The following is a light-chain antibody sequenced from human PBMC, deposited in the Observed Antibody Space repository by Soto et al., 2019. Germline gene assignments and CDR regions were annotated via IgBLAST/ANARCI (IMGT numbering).Light chain of an antibody. V-gene: IGLV2-8*01. CDR2: EVS. Sequence: QSALTQPPSASGSPGQSVAIACTGTSSNVGGYDYVSWYQQYPGKAPKLMIYEVSKRPSGVPDRFSGSKSGNTASLTVSGLQAEDEAYYYCSSYAGSKNLMFGGGTKLTVL. CDR3: SSYAGSKNLM. CDR1: SSNVGGYDY. J-gene: IGLJ3*02.